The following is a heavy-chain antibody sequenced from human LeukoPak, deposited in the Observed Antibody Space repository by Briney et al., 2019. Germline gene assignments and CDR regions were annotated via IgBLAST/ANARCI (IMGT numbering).Heavy chain of an antibody. J-gene: IGHJ6*02. CDR1: GYTFTGYY. CDR3: ARMVPVYYYYGMDV. D-gene: IGHD4/OR15-4a*01. Sequence: ASVKVSCKASGYTFTGYYMHWVRQAPGQGLEWMGWINPNSGGTNYAQKFQGRVTMTRDTSISTAYMELSRLRSDDTAVYYCARMVPVYYYYGMDVWGQGTTVTVSS. CDR2: INPNSGGT. V-gene: IGHV1-2*02.